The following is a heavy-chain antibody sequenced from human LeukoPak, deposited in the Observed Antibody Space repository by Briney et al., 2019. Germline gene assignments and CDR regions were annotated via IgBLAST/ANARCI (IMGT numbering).Heavy chain of an antibody. CDR1: GFTFSSYW. V-gene: IGHV4-39*07. J-gene: IGHJ5*02. Sequence: PGGSLRLSCAASGFTFSSYWMSWVRQAPGKGLEWIGSIYYSGSTYYNPSLKSRVTISVDTSKNQFSLKLSSVTAADTAVYYCARSTYCSGGSCSHNWFDPWGQGTLDTVSS. CDR2: IYYSGST. CDR3: ARSTYCSGGSCSHNWFDP. D-gene: IGHD2-15*01.